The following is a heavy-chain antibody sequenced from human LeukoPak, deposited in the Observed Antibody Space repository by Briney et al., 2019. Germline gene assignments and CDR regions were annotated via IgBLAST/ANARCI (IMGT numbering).Heavy chain of an antibody. D-gene: IGHD3-22*01. V-gene: IGHV3-30*02. CDR1: GFTFSSYG. CDR2: IRYDGSNK. CDR3: ARAGSGYPTGYFDY. J-gene: IGHJ4*02. Sequence: GGSLRLSCAASGFTFSSYGMHWVRQAPGKGLEWVAFIRYDGSNKYYADSVKGRFTISRDNAKNSLYLQMNSLRAEDTAVYYCARAGSGYPTGYFDYWGQGTLVTVSS.